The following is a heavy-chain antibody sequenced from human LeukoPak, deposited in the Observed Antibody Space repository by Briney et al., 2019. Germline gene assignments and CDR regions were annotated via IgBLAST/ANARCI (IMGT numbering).Heavy chain of an antibody. V-gene: IGHV3-23*01. CDR2: ISGSGGST. J-gene: IGHJ4*02. Sequence: GGSLRLSCAASGFTFSSYAMSWVRQAPGKGLEWVSAISGSGGSTYYADSVKGRFTISRDNSKNTLYLQMNSLRAEGTAVYYCAIGSGSYYGAQFDYWGQGTLVTVSS. CDR3: AIGSGSYYGAQFDY. CDR1: GFTFSSYA. D-gene: IGHD1-26*01.